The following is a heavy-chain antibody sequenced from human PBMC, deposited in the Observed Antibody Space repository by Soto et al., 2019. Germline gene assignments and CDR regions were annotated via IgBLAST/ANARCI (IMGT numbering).Heavy chain of an antibody. J-gene: IGHJ6*02. Sequence: PGGSLRLSCAASGFTFSSYSMNWVRQAPGKGLEWVSSISSSSSYIYYADSVKGRFTISRDNAKNSLYLQMNSLRAEDTAVYYCARDHFISGTYDSSAPTGGMDVWGQGTTVTVSS. D-gene: IGHD3-22*01. CDR2: ISSSSSYI. CDR1: GFTFSSYS. CDR3: ARDHFISGTYDSSAPTGGMDV. V-gene: IGHV3-21*01.